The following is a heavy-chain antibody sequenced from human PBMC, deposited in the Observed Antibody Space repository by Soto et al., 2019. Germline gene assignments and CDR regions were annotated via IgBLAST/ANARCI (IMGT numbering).Heavy chain of an antibody. V-gene: IGHV3-48*02. CDR3: ARDPAGGVPAGLYYFDY. J-gene: IGHJ4*02. CDR1: GFIFSAYR. CDR2: ISSSTTTI. Sequence: EVQLVESGGGSVQPGGSLRLSCAASGFIFSAYRMNWVRQAPGKGLEWVSYISSSTTTIYYADSVRGRFTISRDNAKNSLYLQIISLREEDTAVYYCARDPAGGVPAGLYYFDYWGQGTLVTVSS. D-gene: IGHD2-2*01.